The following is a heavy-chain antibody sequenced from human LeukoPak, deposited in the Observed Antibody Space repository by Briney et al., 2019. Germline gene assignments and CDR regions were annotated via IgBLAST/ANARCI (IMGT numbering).Heavy chain of an antibody. Sequence: GGSLRLSCAASGFTFSSYSMNWVRQAPGKGLEWVSYISSSSGTIYYADSVKGRFTISRDNAKNSLYLQMNSLRDEDTAVYYCAREGSNCSGGSCYLYYFDYWGQGTLVTVSS. J-gene: IGHJ4*02. V-gene: IGHV3-48*02. D-gene: IGHD2-15*01. CDR3: AREGSNCSGGSCYLYYFDY. CDR1: GFTFSSYS. CDR2: ISSSSGTI.